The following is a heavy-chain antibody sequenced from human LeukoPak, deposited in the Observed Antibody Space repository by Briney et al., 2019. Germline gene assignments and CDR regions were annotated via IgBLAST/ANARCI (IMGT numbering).Heavy chain of an antibody. Sequence: GGSLRLSCAASGFIFNTAWMAWVRQAPGKGLEWVGRIRGKSDGGTTYYAAPVKGKFTISRDDSKNTLYLQMNSLKIEDTALYYCTTDLCLWGQGTLVTVSS. CDR3: TTDLCL. J-gene: IGHJ1*01. CDR2: IRGKSDGGTT. D-gene: IGHD3-10*02. V-gene: IGHV3-15*01. CDR1: GFIFNTAW.